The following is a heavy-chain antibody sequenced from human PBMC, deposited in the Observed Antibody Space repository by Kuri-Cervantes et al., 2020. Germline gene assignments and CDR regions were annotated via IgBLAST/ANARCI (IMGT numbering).Heavy chain of an antibody. CDR3: ARALKRYCSSTSCQHPFYFDY. CDR2: IYYSGST. J-gene: IGHJ4*02. V-gene: IGHV4-59*13. Sequence: SETLSLTCTVSGGSISSYYWSWIRQPPGKGLEWIGYIYYSGSTNYNPSLKSRVTISVDTSKNQFSLKLSSVTAADTAVYYCARALKRYCSSTSCQHPFYFDYWGQGTLVTVSS. D-gene: IGHD2-2*01. CDR1: GGSISSYY.